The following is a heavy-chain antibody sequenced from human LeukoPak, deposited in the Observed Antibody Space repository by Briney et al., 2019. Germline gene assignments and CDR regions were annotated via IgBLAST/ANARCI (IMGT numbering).Heavy chain of an antibody. CDR3: ARGSITMVRGVIIPKFDY. CDR2: IYHSGST. J-gene: IGHJ4*02. D-gene: IGHD3-10*01. Sequence: GSLRLSCAASGFTFSSYSMNWVRQAPGKGLEWIGEIYHSGSTNYNPSLKSRVTISVDKSKNQFSLKLSSVTAADTAVYYCARGSITMVRGVIIPKFDYWGQGTLVTVSS. CDR1: GFTFSSYSM. V-gene: IGHV4-4*02.